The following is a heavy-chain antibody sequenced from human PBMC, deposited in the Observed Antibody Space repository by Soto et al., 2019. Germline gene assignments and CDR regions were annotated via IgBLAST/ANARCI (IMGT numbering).Heavy chain of an antibody. CDR2: ISRSGAT. CDR3: ATSLWFGTQVEL. V-gene: IGHV4-34*01. Sequence: QVQLQQWGAGLLKPSETLSLSCAVYGGYFNDNYYTWFRQPPGKGLEWIGEISRSGATKYIPSLKSRATISFDTSKNQVSLKVTSGTAADTAVYYCATSLWFGTQVELWGQGALVTVSS. D-gene: IGHD3-10*01. J-gene: IGHJ5*02. CDR1: GGYFNDNY.